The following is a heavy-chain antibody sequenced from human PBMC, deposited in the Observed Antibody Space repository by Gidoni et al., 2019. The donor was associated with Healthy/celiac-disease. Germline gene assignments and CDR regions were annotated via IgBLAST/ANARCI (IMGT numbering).Heavy chain of an antibody. V-gene: IGHV4-31*03. CDR1: GGSISSGGYY. CDR2: IYYSGST. CDR3: ARDALLWFGEFDNYYGMDV. D-gene: IGHD3-10*01. J-gene: IGHJ6*02. Sequence: QVQLQESGPGLVKPSQTLSLTCTVPGGSISSGGYYWSWIRQHPGKGLEWIGYIYYSGSTYYNPSLKSRVTISVDTSKNQFSLKLSSVTAADTAVYYCARDALLWFGEFDNYYGMDVWGQGTTVTVSS.